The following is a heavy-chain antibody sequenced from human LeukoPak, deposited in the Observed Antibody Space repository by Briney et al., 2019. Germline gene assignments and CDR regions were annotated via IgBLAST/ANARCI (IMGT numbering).Heavy chain of an antibody. D-gene: IGHD6-19*01. CDR2: TYYRSKWYN. V-gene: IGHV6-1*01. CDR1: GDRFSSNSAA. CDR3: ARERIAVAGTLYFDY. J-gene: IGHJ4*02. Sequence: SQTLSLTCAISGDRFSSNSAAWNWVRQSPSRGLEWLGRTYYRSKWYNDYAVSVKSRITINPDTSKNQFSLQLNSVTPEDTAVYYCARERIAVAGTLYFDYWGQGTLVTVSS.